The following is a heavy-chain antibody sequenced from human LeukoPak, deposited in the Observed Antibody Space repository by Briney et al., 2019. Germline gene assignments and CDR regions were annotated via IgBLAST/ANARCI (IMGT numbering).Heavy chain of an antibody. Sequence: GGSLRLSCVASGFTFSNYWMTWVRQAPGKGLEWVANIKQDGSEKYYVDSMKGRFTISRDNAKNSLYLQMNSLRPEDTAVYYCATVWAYYSIRGRGYYYYMDVWGKGTTVTVSS. V-gene: IGHV3-7*01. CDR2: IKQDGSEK. CDR3: ATVWAYYSIRGRGYYYYMDV. D-gene: IGHD6-13*01. J-gene: IGHJ6*03. CDR1: GFTFSNYW.